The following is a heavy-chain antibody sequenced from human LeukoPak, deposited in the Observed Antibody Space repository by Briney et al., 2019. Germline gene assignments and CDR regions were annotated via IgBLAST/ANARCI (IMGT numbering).Heavy chain of an antibody. CDR2: MNPNSGNT. CDR1: GYTFTSYD. D-gene: IGHD6-13*01. CDR3: ARGVLAAAATGYYYYYMDV. Sequence: APVKVSCKASGYTFTSYDINWVRQATGQGLEWMGWMNPNSGNTGYAQKFQGRVTITRNTSISTAYMELSSLRSEDTAVYYCARGVLAAAATGYYYYYMDVWGKGTTVTVSS. V-gene: IGHV1-8*03. J-gene: IGHJ6*03.